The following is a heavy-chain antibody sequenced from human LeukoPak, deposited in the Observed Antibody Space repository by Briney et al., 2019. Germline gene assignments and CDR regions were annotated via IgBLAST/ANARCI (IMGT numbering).Heavy chain of an antibody. CDR3: ARESSGYDILTGYYSQYGAFDI. V-gene: IGHV4-61*01. J-gene: IGHJ3*02. D-gene: IGHD3-9*01. CDR1: GGSISSGSYY. Sequence: SETLSLTCTVSGGSISSGSYYWSWIRQPPGKGLEWIGYIYYSGSTNYNPSLKSRVTISVDTSKNQFSLKLSSVTAADTAVYYCARESSGYDILTGYYSQYGAFDIWGQGTMVTVSS. CDR2: IYYSGST.